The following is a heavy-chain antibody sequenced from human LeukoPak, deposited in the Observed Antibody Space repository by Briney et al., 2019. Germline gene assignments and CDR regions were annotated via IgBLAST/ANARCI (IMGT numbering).Heavy chain of an antibody. CDR3: ARDKGITGRADY. J-gene: IGHJ4*02. CDR1: GFTFSSYS. CDR2: ISSSSSYI. V-gene: IGHV3-21*01. Sequence: PGGSLRLSCAASGFTFSSYSMNWVRQAPGKGLEWVSSISSSSSYIYYADSVKGRFTISRDNAKNSLYLQMNSLRAGDTAVYYCARDKGITGRADYWGQGTLVTVSS. D-gene: IGHD1-20*01.